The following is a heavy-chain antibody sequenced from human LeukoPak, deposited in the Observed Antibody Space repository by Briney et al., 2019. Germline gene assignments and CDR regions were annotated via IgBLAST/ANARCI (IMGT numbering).Heavy chain of an antibody. D-gene: IGHD6-6*01. V-gene: IGHV3-23*01. CDR1: GFTFSSYA. Sequence: WGYLRLSYAASGFTFSSYAMRWVRQCPGKGLEWVSVISGSGDNTYYADSVKGRFTISIDNSKNMLYLQINSLRSEDTAVYYCAKWKYSNSGIDDYFGQGTLVTVSS. CDR2: ISGSGDNT. J-gene: IGHJ4*02. CDR3: AKWKYSNSGIDDY.